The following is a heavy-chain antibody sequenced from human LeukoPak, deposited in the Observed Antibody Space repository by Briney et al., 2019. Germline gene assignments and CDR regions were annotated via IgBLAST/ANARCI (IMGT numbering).Heavy chain of an antibody. CDR1: GFTFSSYS. CDR2: ISSSSSYI. J-gene: IGHJ4*02. D-gene: IGHD3-22*01. CDR3: ARGRISGYYSIDY. V-gene: IGHV3-21*01. Sequence: PGGSLRPSCAASGFTFSSYSMNWVRQAPGKGLEWVPSISSSSSYIYYADSVKGRFTISRDNAKNSLYLQMNSLRAEDTAVYYCARGRISGYYSIDYWGQGTLVTVSS.